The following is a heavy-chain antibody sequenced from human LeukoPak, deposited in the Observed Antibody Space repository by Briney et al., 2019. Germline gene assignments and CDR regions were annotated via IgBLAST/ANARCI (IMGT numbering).Heavy chain of an antibody. V-gene: IGHV3-23*01. CDR1: GFTFSTYA. Sequence: AGGSLRLSCAASGFTFSTYAMSWVRQAPGKGLDWVSGISASSDSTYYADSVKGRFTISRDNSKNTLYLQMNSLGAADTAVYYCAKDRAGYSGARGFDCWGQGTLDTVSS. J-gene: IGHJ4*02. CDR3: AKDRAGYSGARGFDC. CDR2: ISASSDST. D-gene: IGHD5-12*01.